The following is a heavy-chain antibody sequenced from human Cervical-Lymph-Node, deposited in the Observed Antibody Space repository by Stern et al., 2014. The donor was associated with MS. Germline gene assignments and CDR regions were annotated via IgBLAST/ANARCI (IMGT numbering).Heavy chain of an antibody. J-gene: IGHJ4*02. V-gene: IGHV3-9*01. CDR1: GFTFDDYA. CDR2: ISWNSGSI. D-gene: IGHD6-19*01. CDR3: ARSYSSGWTGYFDY. Sequence: EVQLEESGGGLVQPGRSLRLSCAASGFTFDDYAMHWVRQAPGQGLEWVSCISWNSGSIGYADSVKGRFTISRDNAKNSLYLQMNSLRAEDTALYYCARSYSSGWTGYFDYWGQGTLVTVSS.